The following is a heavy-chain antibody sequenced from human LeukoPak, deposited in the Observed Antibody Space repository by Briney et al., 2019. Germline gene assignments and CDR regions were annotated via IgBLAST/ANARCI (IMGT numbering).Heavy chain of an antibody. CDR1: GGSISSGDYY. CDR3: ARTSLGGAGFDP. CDR2: IYYNGST. J-gene: IGHJ5*02. Sequence: SETLSLTCTVSGGSISSGDYYWSWIRQPPGKGLEWIGYIYYNGSTYYNPSLKSRVTISVDTSKNQFSLKLSSVTAADTAVYYCARTSLGGAGFDPWGQGTLVTVSS. V-gene: IGHV4-30-4*08. D-gene: IGHD3-10*01.